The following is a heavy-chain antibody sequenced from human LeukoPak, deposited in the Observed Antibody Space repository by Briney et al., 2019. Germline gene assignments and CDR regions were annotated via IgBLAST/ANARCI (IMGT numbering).Heavy chain of an antibody. D-gene: IGHD5-12*01. CDR1: GGSISSSY. CDR3: ARDSGSGYYPGLYFQH. Sequence: SETLSLTCTVSGGSISSSYWSWIRQPPGKGLEWIGYIYYSGNTYYNPSLKSRVTMSVDTSKNQFSLKLSSVTAADTAMYYCARDSGSGYYPGLYFQHWGQGTLVTVSS. V-gene: IGHV4-59*12. CDR2: IYYSGNT. J-gene: IGHJ1*01.